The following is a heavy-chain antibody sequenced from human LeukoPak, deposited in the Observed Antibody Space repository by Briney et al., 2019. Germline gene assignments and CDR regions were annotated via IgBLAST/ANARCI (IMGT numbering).Heavy chain of an antibody. CDR3: ARDVLLWFGETRNYGMDV. CDR2: INWNGGST. V-gene: IGHV3-20*04. CDR1: GFTFSSYA. Sequence: GGSLRLSCAASGFTFSSYAMSWVRQPPGKGLEWVSGINWNGGSTSYADSVKGRFTISRDNAKKSLYLQMNSLRVEDTALYYCARDVLLWFGETRNYGMDVWGQGTTVTVSS. J-gene: IGHJ6*02. D-gene: IGHD3-10*01.